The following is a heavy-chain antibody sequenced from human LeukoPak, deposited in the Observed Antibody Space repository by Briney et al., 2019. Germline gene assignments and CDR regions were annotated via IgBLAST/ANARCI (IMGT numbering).Heavy chain of an antibody. Sequence: SEALSLTCTVSGGSINSYYWSWIRQPAGKGLEWIGRIYTSGSTNYDPSLKSRVTMSVDTSKNQFSLKLSSVTAADTAVYYCARDLYYYDSSGYSAYYYYYYMDVWGKGTTVTISS. V-gene: IGHV4-4*07. J-gene: IGHJ6*03. CDR3: ARDLYYYDSSGYSAYYYYYYMDV. D-gene: IGHD3-22*01. CDR2: IYTSGST. CDR1: GGSINSYY.